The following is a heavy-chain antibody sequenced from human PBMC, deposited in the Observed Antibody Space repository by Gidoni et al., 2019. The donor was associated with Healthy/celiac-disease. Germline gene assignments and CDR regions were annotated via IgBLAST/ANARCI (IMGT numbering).Heavy chain of an antibody. V-gene: IGHV1-3*01. CDR2: INAGNGNT. Sequence: QVQLVQSGAEVKKPGASVKVSCKASGYTFTSYAMHWVRQAPGQRLEWMGWINAGNGNTKYSQKFQGRVTITRDTSASTAYMELSSLRSEDTAVYYCARDRESYSGSYYSVYFDYWGQGTLVTVSS. D-gene: IGHD1-26*01. CDR3: ARDRESYSGSYYSVYFDY. CDR1: GYTFTSYA. J-gene: IGHJ4*02.